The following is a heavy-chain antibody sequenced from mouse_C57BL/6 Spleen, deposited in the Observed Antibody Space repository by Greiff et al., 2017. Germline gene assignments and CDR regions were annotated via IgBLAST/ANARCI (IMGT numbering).Heavy chain of an antibody. D-gene: IGHD3-2*02. CDR2: IHPNSGST. V-gene: IGHV1-64*01. Sequence: QVQLKQPGAELVKPGASVKLSCKASGYTFTSYWMHWVKQRPGQGLEWIGMIHPNSGSTNYNEKFKSKATLTVDKSSSTAYMQLSSLTSEDSAVYYCARSSSGYPFDYWGQGTTLTVSS. J-gene: IGHJ2*01. CDR3: ARSSSGYPFDY. CDR1: GYTFTSYW.